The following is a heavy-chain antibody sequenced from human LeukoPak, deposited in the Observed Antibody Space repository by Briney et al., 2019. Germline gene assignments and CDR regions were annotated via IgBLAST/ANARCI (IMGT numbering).Heavy chain of an antibody. CDR3: ARDRATLTGLRYYFDY. J-gene: IGHJ4*02. CDR2: INPNSGGT. Sequence: ASVKVSCKASGYTFTGYYMHWVRQAPGQGLEWMGWINPNSGGTNYAQKLQGRVTMTTDTSTSTAYMELRSLRSDDTAVYYCARDRATLTGLRYYFDYWGQGTLVTVSS. D-gene: IGHD3-9*01. V-gene: IGHV1-2*02. CDR1: GYTFTGYY.